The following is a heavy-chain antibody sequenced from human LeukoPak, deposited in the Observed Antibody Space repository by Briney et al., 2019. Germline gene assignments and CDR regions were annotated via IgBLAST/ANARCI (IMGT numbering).Heavy chain of an antibody. CDR1: GYTFTGYY. CDR3: ARDLRRDCSGGSCYIRDY. Sequence: ASVKVSCKASGYTFTGYYMHWVRQAPGQGLEWMGRINPNSGGTNYAQKFQGRVTMTRDTSISPAYMELSRLRSDGTAVYYCARDLRRDCSGGSCYIRDYWVQGTLVTVSS. D-gene: IGHD2-15*01. V-gene: IGHV1-2*06. CDR2: INPNSGGT. J-gene: IGHJ4*02.